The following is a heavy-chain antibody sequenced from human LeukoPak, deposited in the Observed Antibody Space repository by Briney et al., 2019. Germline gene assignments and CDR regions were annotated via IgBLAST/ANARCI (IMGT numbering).Heavy chain of an antibody. CDR2: ISGRGGST. D-gene: IGHD3-22*01. V-gene: IGHV3-23*01. Sequence: PGGSLRLSCAASGFTFSSYAMSWVRQAPGKGLEWVSAISGRGGSTYYADSVKGRFTISRDNSKNTLYLQMNSLRAEDTAVYYCARDPYYYDSSGFFLYWGQGTLVTVSS. J-gene: IGHJ4*02. CDR3: ARDPYYYDSSGFFLY. CDR1: GFTFSSYA.